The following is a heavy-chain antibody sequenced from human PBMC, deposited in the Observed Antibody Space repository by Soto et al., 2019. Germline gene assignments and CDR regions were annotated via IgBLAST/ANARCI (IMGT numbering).Heavy chain of an antibody. CDR3: NIYNKGLDEY. D-gene: IGHD1-20*01. V-gene: IGHV1-3*01. Sequence: ASVNVSCKASGYTSTNYAVHWVRQAPGQGLQLIGWINVGNGNTKSSHKFQGRVTFSRDTSASKAYMEVSSLTSEDTAVYYCNIYNKGLDEYWGHGTLVHVSS. CDR2: INVGNGNT. CDR1: GYTSTNYA. J-gene: IGHJ4*01.